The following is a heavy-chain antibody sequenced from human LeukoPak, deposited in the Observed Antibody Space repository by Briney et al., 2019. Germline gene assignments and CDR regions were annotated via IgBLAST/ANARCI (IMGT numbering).Heavy chain of an antibody. CDR1: GFTFSSYA. Sequence: GGSLRLSCAASGFTFSSYAMSWVRQAPGKGLEWVSAISGSGGSTYYADSVKGRFTISRDNSKNTLYLQMNSLRAEDTAVYYCAKVSGGIVVVTVGAFDIWGQGTMVTVSS. CDR2: ISGSGGST. V-gene: IGHV3-23*01. J-gene: IGHJ3*02. D-gene: IGHD2-21*02. CDR3: AKVSGGIVVVTVGAFDI.